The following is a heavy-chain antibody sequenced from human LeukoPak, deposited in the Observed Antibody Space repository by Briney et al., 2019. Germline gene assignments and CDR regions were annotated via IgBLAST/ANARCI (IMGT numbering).Heavy chain of an antibody. V-gene: IGHV4-34*01. Sequence: SETLSLTCVVSGGSFSGYYWSWIRQPPGKGLEWIGEINNSGSTNYNPSLKSRVTISVDTSKNQFSLKLSSVTAADTAVYYCARRDEGYYYDSSDQNWFDPWGQGTLVTVSS. D-gene: IGHD3-22*01. J-gene: IGHJ5*02. CDR2: INNSGST. CDR3: ARRDEGYYYDSSDQNWFDP. CDR1: GGSFSGYY.